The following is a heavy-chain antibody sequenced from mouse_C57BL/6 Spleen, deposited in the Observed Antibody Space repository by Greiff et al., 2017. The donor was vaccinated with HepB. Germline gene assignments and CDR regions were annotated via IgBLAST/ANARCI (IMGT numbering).Heavy chain of an antibody. CDR2: INPSSGYT. CDR3: ARPYDYDGYFDV. CDR1: GYTFTSYT. J-gene: IGHJ1*03. D-gene: IGHD2-4*01. V-gene: IGHV1-4*01. Sequence: VKLMESGAELARPGASVKMSCKASGYTFTSYTMHWVKQRPGQGLEWIGYINPSSGYTKYNQKFKDKATLTADKSSSTAYMQLSSLTSEDSAVYYCARPYDYDGYFDVWGTGTTVTVSS.